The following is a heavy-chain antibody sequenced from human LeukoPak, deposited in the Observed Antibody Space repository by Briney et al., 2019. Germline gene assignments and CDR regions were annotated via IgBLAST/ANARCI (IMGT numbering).Heavy chain of an antibody. J-gene: IGHJ6*03. Sequence: PGGSLRLSCAASGFTFGSYAMSWVRQAPGEGLEWVSGIGGSGGGIYYADSVKGRVTISRDNSINTLYLQMISLRAEDTAVYYCAKGGGSYFRRVTYYYYYMDVWGKGTTVTVSS. CDR3: AKGGGSYFRRVTYYYYYMDV. V-gene: IGHV3-23*01. D-gene: IGHD1-26*01. CDR1: GFTFGSYA. CDR2: IGGSGGGI.